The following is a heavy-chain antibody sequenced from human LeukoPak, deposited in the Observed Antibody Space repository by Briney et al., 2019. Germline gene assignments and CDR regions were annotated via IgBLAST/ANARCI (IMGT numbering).Heavy chain of an antibody. CDR3: ARDTEGSGSYYQFDY. CDR1: GFTFSSYG. D-gene: IGHD3-10*01. Sequence: GRSLRLSCAASGFTFSSYGMHWVRQAPGKGLEWVAVIWYDGSNKYYADSVKGRFTISRDNSENTLYLQMNSLRAEDTAVYYCARDTEGSGSYYQFDYWGQGTLVTVSS. CDR2: IWYDGSNK. V-gene: IGHV3-33*01. J-gene: IGHJ4*02.